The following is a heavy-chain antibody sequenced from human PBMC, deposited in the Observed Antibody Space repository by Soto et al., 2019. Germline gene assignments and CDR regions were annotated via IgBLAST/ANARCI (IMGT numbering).Heavy chain of an antibody. CDR1: GFTFSSYG. D-gene: IGHD5-12*01. J-gene: IGHJ6*02. Sequence: GGSLRLSCAASGFTFSSYGMHWVRQAPGKGLEWVAVIWYDGSNKYYADSVKGRFTISRDNSKNTLYLQMNSLRAEDTAVYYCARDYGLRLRYYYYGMDVWGQGTTVTVSS. CDR2: IWYDGSNK. V-gene: IGHV3-33*01. CDR3: ARDYGLRLRYYYYGMDV.